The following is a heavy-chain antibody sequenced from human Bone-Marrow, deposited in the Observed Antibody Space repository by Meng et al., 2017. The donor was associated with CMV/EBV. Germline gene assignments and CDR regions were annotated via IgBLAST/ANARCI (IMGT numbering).Heavy chain of an antibody. Sequence: GESLKISCTASGFVFASYSMSWVRQAPGKGPEWVSAISAGGGSTYYANPVNGRFTISRDDPKNTVYLEMDYLRAEDTAVYYCAKDWATNGDYDYIDYWGQGTLVTVSS. CDR1: GFVFASYS. V-gene: IGHV3-23*01. CDR2: ISAGGGST. J-gene: IGHJ4*02. D-gene: IGHD4-17*01. CDR3: AKDWATNGDYDYIDY.